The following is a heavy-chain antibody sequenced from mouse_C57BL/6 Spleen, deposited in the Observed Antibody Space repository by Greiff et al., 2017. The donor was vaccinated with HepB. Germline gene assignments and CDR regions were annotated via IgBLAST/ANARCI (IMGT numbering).Heavy chain of an antibody. CDR1: GYTFTSYW. CDR3: ARGYYGSFFDY. V-gene: IGHV1-69*01. D-gene: IGHD1-1*01. J-gene: IGHJ2*01. Sequence: QVQLQQPGAELVMPGASVKLSCKASGYTFTSYWMHWVKQRPGQGLEWIGEIDPSDSYTNYNQKFKGKSTLTVDKSSSTAYMQLSSLTSEDSAVYYSARGYYGSFFDYWGQGTTLTVSS. CDR2: IDPSDSYT.